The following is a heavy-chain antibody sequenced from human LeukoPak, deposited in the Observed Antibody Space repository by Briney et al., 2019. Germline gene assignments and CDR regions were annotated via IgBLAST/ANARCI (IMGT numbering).Heavy chain of an antibody. V-gene: IGHV3-66*01. CDR1: GFSISSSY. CDR2: TYSGGTT. J-gene: IGHJ6*02. Sequence: PGGPLRLSCAASGFSISSSYMSWVRQAPGKGLEWVSVTYSGGTTYYADAVKGRFTVSRDTSKNTLYLQMNSLRAEDTSVYYCARGRSTSYYYYGMDVWGQGTTVTVSS. CDR3: ARGRSTSYYYYGMDV. D-gene: IGHD2/OR15-2a*01.